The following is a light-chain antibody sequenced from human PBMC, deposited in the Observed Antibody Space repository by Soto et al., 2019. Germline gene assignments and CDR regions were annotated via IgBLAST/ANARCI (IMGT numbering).Light chain of an antibody. CDR2: GAS. CDR3: QQYGSKPPYT. Sequence: EMVLTQSPGTLSFYPGERATLSCRASQSVSSSYLAWYQQKPGQAPRLLIYGASSRATGIPDRFSGSGSGTDFTLTISRLEPEDFAVYYCQQYGSKPPYTFGQGNKLAIK. J-gene: IGKJ2*01. CDR1: QSVSSSY. V-gene: IGKV3-20*01.